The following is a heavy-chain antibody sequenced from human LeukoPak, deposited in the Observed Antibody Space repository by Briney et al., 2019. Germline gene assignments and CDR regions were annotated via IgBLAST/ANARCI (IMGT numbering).Heavy chain of an antibody. Sequence: PGGSLRLSCAASGFTFSSYAMSWVRQAPGKGLEWVSAISGSGGSTYYADSVKGRFTISRDNSKNTLYLQMNSLRAEDTAVYYCAKDILLFRGQVLRFLEYDYWGQGTLVTVSS. CDR1: GFTFSSYA. J-gene: IGHJ4*02. CDR3: AKDILLFRGQVLRFLEYDY. CDR2: ISGSGGST. V-gene: IGHV3-23*01. D-gene: IGHD3-3*01.